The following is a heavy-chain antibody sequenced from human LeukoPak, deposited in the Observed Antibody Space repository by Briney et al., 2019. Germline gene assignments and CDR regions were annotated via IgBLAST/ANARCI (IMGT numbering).Heavy chain of an antibody. J-gene: IGHJ6*02. V-gene: IGHV3-74*01. CDR1: GFTFSSYW. CDR3: ATGQGHGMDV. D-gene: IGHD1-14*01. CDR2: INSDGSST. Sequence: GGSLRLSCTASGFTFSSYWMHWVRQAPGKGLVWVSRINSDGSSTSYADSVKGRFTISKDNAKNTLYLQMNSLRAEDTAVYYCATGQGHGMDVWGQGTTVTVSS.